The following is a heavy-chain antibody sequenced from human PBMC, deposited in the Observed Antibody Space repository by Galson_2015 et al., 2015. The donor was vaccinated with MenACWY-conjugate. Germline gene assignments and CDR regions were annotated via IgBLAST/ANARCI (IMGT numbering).Heavy chain of an antibody. CDR2: IIPIFGTA. Sequence: SVKVSCKASGGTFTSYAISWVRQAPGQGLECMGGIIPIFGTANSAHKFQGRVTITADESTSTAYMELSRLRSEDTAVYYAASGRELLDNFDYWGQGTLVTVSS. D-gene: IGHD1-26*01. CDR1: GGTFTSYA. J-gene: IGHJ4*02. V-gene: IGHV1-69*13. CDR3: ASGRELLDNFDY.